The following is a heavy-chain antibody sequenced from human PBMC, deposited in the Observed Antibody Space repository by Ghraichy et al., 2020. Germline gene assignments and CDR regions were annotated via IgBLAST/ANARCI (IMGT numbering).Heavy chain of an antibody. CDR2: TYYRSKWYN. J-gene: IGHJ4*02. Sequence: SQTLSLTCAISGDSVSSNSAAWNWIRQSPSRGLEWLGRTYYRSKWYNDYAVSVKSRITINPDTSKNQFSLQLNSVTPEDTAVYYCARDQPSNYYDSSGYYPRPFXYWGQGTXX. D-gene: IGHD3-22*01. V-gene: IGHV6-1*01. CDR3: ARDQPSNYYDSSGYYPRPFXY. CDR1: GDSVSSNSAA.